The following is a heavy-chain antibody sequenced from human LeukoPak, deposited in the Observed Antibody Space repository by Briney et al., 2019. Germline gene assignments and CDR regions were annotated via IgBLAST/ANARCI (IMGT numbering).Heavy chain of an antibody. Sequence: ASGTLSLTCGVSGGSITNTNYWTWVRQPPGKGLEWIGEVNLQGSTNYNPSLMGRVAISVDTSKNQFSLKLSSVTAADTAVYYCARDIGGFGSYGECWFDPWGQGTLVTVSS. CDR3: ARDIGGFGSYGECWFDP. J-gene: IGHJ5*02. CDR2: VNLQGST. V-gene: IGHV4-4*02. D-gene: IGHD1-26*01. CDR1: GGSITNTNY.